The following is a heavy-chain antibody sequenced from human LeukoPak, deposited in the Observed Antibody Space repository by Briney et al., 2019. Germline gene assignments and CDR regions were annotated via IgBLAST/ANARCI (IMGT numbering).Heavy chain of an antibody. J-gene: IGHJ4*01. Sequence: PSETLSLTCTVSGGSISCGGYYWSWIRQHPGKGLEWIGYIYYSGSTYYNPSLKSRVTISVDTSKNQFSLKLSSVTAADTAVYYCASVDTAMVVDYWGHGTLVTVSS. CDR2: IYYSGST. V-gene: IGHV4-31*03. D-gene: IGHD5-18*01. CDR1: GGSISCGGYY. CDR3: ASVDTAMVVDY.